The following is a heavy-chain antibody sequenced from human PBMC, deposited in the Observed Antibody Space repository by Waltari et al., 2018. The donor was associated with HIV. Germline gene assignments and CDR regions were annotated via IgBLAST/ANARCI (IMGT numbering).Heavy chain of an antibody. D-gene: IGHD2-15*01. CDR3: ARDVGPEARRLNWFDP. V-gene: IGHV1-69*04. CDR1: GGTFSSYA. J-gene: IGHJ5*02. CDR2: IIPILGIA. Sequence: QVQLVQSGAEVKKPGSSVKVSCKASGGTFSSYAISWVRQAPGQGLEWMGRIIPILGIANYAQKFQGRVTITADKSTSTAYMELSSLRSEDTAVYYCARDVGPEARRLNWFDPWGQGTLVTVSS.